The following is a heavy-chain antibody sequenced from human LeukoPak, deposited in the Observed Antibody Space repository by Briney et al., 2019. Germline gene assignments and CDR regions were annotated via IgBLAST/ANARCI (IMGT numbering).Heavy chain of an antibody. J-gene: IGHJ5*02. CDR3: ARHLSSGDSSGYYLNWFDP. D-gene: IGHD3-22*01. V-gene: IGHV4-59*08. Sequence: SETLSLTCTVSGGSISSYYWSWIRQPPGKGLEWIGYIYYSGSTNYNPSLKSRVTISVDTSKNQFSLKLSSVTAADTAVYYCARHLSSGDSSGYYLNWFDPWGQGTLVTVSS. CDR1: GGSISSYY. CDR2: IYYSGST.